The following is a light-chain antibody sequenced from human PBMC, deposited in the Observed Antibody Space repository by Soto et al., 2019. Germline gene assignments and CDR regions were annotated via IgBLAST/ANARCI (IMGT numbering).Light chain of an antibody. J-gene: IGKJ4*01. Sequence: DIKMTQSPSTLSASVGDRVTITCRASQSISSWLAWYQQKPGKDPKLLIYKASVLQSGVPSRFSGSGSGTEFTLTISSLQPDDFATYFCQHYNSYPFTFGGGTKVEIK. CDR1: QSISSW. CDR2: KAS. V-gene: IGKV1-5*03. CDR3: QHYNSYPFT.